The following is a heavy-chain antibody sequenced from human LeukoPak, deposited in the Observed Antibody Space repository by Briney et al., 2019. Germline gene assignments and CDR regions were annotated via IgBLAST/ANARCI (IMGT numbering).Heavy chain of an antibody. CDR2: IIPIFGTA. V-gene: IGHV1-69*13. CDR3: AREYYDSSGYYAPPNGMDV. CDR1: GGTFSSYA. D-gene: IGHD3-22*01. Sequence: GASVKVSCKASGGTFSSYAISWVRQAPGQGLEWMGGIIPIFGTANYAQKFQGRVTITADESTSTAYMELSSLRSEDTAVYYCAREYYDSSGYYAPPNGMDVWGQGTTVTVSS. J-gene: IGHJ6*02.